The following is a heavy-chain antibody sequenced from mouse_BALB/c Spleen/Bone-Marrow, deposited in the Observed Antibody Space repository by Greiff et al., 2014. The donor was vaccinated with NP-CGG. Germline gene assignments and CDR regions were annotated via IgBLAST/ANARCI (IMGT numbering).Heavy chain of an antibody. D-gene: IGHD4-1*01. CDR2: IWGGGST. Sequence: QVQLQQSGPGLVQPSQSLSITCTVSGFSLTSYGVHWVRQSPGKGLEWLGVIWGGGSTDYNAAFISRLSISKDNSKSQVFFKMNSLQANDTAIYYCARDRWSSSGTPYAMDYWGQGTSVTVSS. V-gene: IGHV2-2*02. CDR3: ARDRWSSSGTPYAMDY. CDR1: GFSLTSYG. J-gene: IGHJ4*01.